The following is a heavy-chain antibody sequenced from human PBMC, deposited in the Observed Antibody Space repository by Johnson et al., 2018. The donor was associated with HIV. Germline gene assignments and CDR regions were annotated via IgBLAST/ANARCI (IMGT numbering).Heavy chain of an antibody. V-gene: IGHV3-13*01. CDR2: IGTGGHT. J-gene: IGHJ3*02. CDR3: ARHKAVADAFDI. CDR1: GFTFSSYD. D-gene: IGHD6-19*01. Sequence: MLLVESGGGVVQPGRSLRLSCAASGFTFSSYDMHWVRQATGKGLEWVSAIGTGGHTYYADSVKGRFTISRDNSNNTLYLQMNSLRAEDPAVYYCARHKAVADAFDIWGQGTVVTVS.